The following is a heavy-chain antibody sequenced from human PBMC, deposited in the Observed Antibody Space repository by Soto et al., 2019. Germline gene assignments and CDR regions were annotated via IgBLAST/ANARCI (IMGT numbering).Heavy chain of an antibody. J-gene: IGHJ1*01. D-gene: IGHD1-26*01. CDR3: AGDVMYTGSFQH. CDR2: IGSSPTGGRI. CDR1: GFNFNDYA. Sequence: EVQLLESGGGLVQPGGSLRLSCAASGFNFNDYALAWVRQAPGRGLEGVAYIGSSPTGGRISYADFVRGRFSISRDDAYRIVYLEMHSLTAEDTALYSCAGDVMYTGSFQHWGQGTLVTVSS. V-gene: IGHV3-48*03.